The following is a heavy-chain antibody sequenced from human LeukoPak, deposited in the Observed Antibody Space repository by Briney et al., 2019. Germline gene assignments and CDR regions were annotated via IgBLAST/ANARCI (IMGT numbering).Heavy chain of an antibody. V-gene: IGHV1-69*06. CDR3: ASTRIAAQIPFDY. J-gene: IGHJ4*02. Sequence: GASVKVSCKASGYTFTSYGISWVRQAPGQGLEWMGGIIPIFGTANYAQKFQGRVTITADKSTSTAYMELSSLRSEDTAVYYCASTRIAAQIPFDYWGQGTLVTVSS. CDR2: IIPIFGTA. CDR1: GYTFTSYG. D-gene: IGHD6-6*01.